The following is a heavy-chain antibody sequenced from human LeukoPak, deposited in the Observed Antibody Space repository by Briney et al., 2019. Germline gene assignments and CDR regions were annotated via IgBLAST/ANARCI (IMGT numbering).Heavy chain of an antibody. Sequence: PGGSLRLSCAASGFTFSSYNMNWVRQAPGKGLEWVSSISSSSSYIYYADSVKGRFTISRDNAKNSLFLQMNSLRAEDTAVYYCARPKLGMAAPIDYWGQGTLVTVSS. CDR2: ISSSSSYI. CDR3: ARPKLGMAAPIDY. D-gene: IGHD6-13*01. CDR1: GFTFSSYN. V-gene: IGHV3-21*01. J-gene: IGHJ4*02.